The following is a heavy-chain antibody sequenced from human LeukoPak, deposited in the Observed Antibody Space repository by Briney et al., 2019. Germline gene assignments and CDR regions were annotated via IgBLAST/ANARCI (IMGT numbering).Heavy chain of an antibody. CDR3: VRDRPGDFPVDY. V-gene: IGHV3-74*01. J-gene: IGHJ4*02. Sequence: GGALRLSCAASGFTFSSYWMHWVRQAPGKGLVWVSRINSDGSNTRCADSVKGRFTTSRDNAKNTLYLQMNSLRAEDTAVYYCVRDRPGDFPVDYWGQGTLVTVSS. D-gene: IGHD2/OR15-2a*01. CDR2: INSDGSNT. CDR1: GFTFSSYW.